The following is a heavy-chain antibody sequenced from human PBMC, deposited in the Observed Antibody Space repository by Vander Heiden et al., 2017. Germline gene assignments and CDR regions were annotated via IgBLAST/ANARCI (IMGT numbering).Heavy chain of an antibody. D-gene: IGHD1-20*01. CDR3: AKDFGDNGFYYGLDV. J-gene: IGHJ6*02. CDR1: GPTFRSTA. V-gene: IGHV3-23*01. Sequence: LQQLESGGGVVQPGWSLQLSSAASGPTFRSTAMNWVRQAQGKGQEWVQVISGSGSNTYYADSVKGRFTISRDNSKNTLYLQMSSLRAEDTAVYYCAKDFGDNGFYYGLDVWGQGTTVTVSS. CDR2: ISGSGSNT.